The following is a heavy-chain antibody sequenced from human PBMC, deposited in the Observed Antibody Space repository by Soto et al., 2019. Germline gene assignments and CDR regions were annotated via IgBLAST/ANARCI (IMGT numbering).Heavy chain of an antibody. V-gene: IGHV3-23*01. CDR2: ISGSGGST. D-gene: IGHD2-15*01. Sequence: GGSLRLSCAASGFTFSSYAMSWVRQAPGKGLEWVSAISGSGGSTYYADSVKGRFTISRDNSKNTLYLQMNSLRAEDTAVYYCAKALGGIVVVVAATVFDYWGQGTLVTVSS. CDR3: AKALGGIVVVVAATVFDY. J-gene: IGHJ4*02. CDR1: GFTFSSYA.